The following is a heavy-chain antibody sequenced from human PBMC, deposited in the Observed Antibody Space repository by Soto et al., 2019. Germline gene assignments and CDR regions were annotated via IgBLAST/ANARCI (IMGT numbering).Heavy chain of an antibody. CDR2: LYHSGST. Sequence: PSENLSLTCGVSGYPISSGYYWGWIRQSPGKGLEWIGSLYHSGSTYYNPSLKGRVTISVDSSKNQFSLKLSSVTAADTAVYYCARNSYYDFWSGYQRAFDLWGQGTLVTVAS. D-gene: IGHD3-3*01. V-gene: IGHV4-38-2*01. CDR1: GYPISSGYY. J-gene: IGHJ4*02. CDR3: ARNSYYDFWSGYQRAFDL.